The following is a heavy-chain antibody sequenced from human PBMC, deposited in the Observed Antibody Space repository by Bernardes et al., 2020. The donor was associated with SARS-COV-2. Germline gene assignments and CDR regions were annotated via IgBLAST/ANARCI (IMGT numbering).Heavy chain of an antibody. Sequence: GRSLRLSCAASGFTFSSYWMHWVRQAPGKGLGWVSRINSDGSSTSYADSVKGRFTISRDNAKNTLYLQMNSPRAEDTAVYYCARDWEYYDFWSGYYTRRHDAFDIWGQGTMVTVSS. CDR2: INSDGSST. D-gene: IGHD3-3*01. CDR3: ARDWEYYDFWSGYYTRRHDAFDI. V-gene: IGHV3-74*01. J-gene: IGHJ3*02. CDR1: GFTFSSYW.